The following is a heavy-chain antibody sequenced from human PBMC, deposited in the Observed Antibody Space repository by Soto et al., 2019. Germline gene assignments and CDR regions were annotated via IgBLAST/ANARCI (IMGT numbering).Heavy chain of an antibody. CDR1: GFTFSSYA. V-gene: IGHV3-30-3*01. J-gene: IGHJ1*01. D-gene: IGHD3-22*01. CDR2: ISYDGSNK. CDR3: ARDRNPYDTSLAEYFQH. Sequence: PGGSLRLSCAASGFTFSSYAMHWVRQAPGKGLEWVAVISYDGSNKYYADSVKGRFTISRDNSKNTLYLQMNSLRAEDTAVYYCARDRNPYDTSLAEYFQHWGQGTLVTVSS.